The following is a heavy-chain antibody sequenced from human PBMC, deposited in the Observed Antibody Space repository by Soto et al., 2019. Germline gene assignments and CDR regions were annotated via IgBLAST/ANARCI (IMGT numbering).Heavy chain of an antibody. V-gene: IGHV4-31*03. J-gene: IGHJ5*02. CDR2: IYHSGST. CDR1: GGSISSGGYY. Sequence: KASVTLSLTCTLSGGSISSGGYYWSWIRQHPWKGLEWIGYIYHSGSTYYNPSLKSRVTISVDTSKNQFSLKLSSVTAADTAVYYCARNPLGSQLLFGRIWFGPWGQGTLVTVSS. D-gene: IGHD2-2*01. CDR3: ARNPLGSQLLFGRIWFGP.